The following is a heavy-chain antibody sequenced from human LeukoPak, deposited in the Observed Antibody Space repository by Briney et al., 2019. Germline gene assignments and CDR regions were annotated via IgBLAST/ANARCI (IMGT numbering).Heavy chain of an antibody. J-gene: IGHJ4*02. CDR1: GFTFSIYA. D-gene: IGHD3-22*01. V-gene: IGHV3-23*01. CDR3: AKKGYYDSSDY. CDR2: ISGSGGTA. Sequence: PGGSLRLSCAASGFTFSIYAMSWVRQAPGKGLEWVSAISGSGGTAYYADSVKGRFTISRDNSKNTLYLQMNSLRAEDTAVYYCAKKGYYDSSDYWGQGTLVTVSS.